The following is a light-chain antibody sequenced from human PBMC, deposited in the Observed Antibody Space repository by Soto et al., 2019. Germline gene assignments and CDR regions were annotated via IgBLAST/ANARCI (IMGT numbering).Light chain of an antibody. V-gene: IGKV3-11*01. CDR1: RSVSSY. J-gene: IGKJ5*01. CDR2: DAS. Sequence: EIVLTQSPATLSLSPGERATLSCSATRSVSSYLAWYQQKPGQAPRLLIYDASSRPTDIPARFSGSGSGTDFTLTISSLEPEDFALYYCQQRSNWPITCGQGTRLEIK. CDR3: QQRSNWPIT.